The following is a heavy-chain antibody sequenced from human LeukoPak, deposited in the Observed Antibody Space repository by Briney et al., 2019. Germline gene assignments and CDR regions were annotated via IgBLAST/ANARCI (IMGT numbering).Heavy chain of an antibody. CDR1: GGSISSYY. CDR3: ARDGATAFNPAGVFDY. Sequence: SETLSLTCTVSGGSISSYYWSWIRQPPGKGLEWIGYIYYSGSTNYNPSLKSRVIISVVTSKNQFSLKLSSVTAADTAVYYCARDGATAFNPAGVFDYWGQGTLVTVSS. D-gene: IGHD4/OR15-4a*01. J-gene: IGHJ4*02. V-gene: IGHV4-59*01. CDR2: IYYSGST.